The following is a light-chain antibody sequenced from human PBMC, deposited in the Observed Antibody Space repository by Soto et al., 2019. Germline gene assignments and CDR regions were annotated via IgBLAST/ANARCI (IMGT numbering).Light chain of an antibody. Sequence: EIVLTQSPGTLSFSPGERATLSCRASPSVSGSNLAWYQQKPGQAPRLVIYGASSRATGIPDRFSGSGSGTDFTLTISSLEPEDFAVYYCHQRQYWPPITFGQGTRLEIK. V-gene: IGKV3D-20*02. CDR1: PSVSGSN. CDR3: HQRQYWPPIT. CDR2: GAS. J-gene: IGKJ5*01.